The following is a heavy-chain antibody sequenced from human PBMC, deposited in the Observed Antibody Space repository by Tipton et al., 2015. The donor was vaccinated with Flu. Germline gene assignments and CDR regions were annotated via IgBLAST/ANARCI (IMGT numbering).Heavy chain of an antibody. Sequence: SLRLSCAASGFTFSSYAMHWVRQAPGKGLEWVAVISYDGSNKYYADSVKGRFTISRDNSKNTLYLQMNSLRAEDTAVYYCARGGWLPGSMSFDYWGQGTLVTVSS. CDR3: ARGGWLPGSMSFDY. CDR2: ISYDGSNK. D-gene: IGHD5-18*01. J-gene: IGHJ4*02. CDR1: GFTFSSYA. V-gene: IGHV3-30-3*01.